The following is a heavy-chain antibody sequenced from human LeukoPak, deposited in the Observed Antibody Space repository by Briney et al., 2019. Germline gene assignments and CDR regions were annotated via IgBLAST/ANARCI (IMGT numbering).Heavy chain of an antibody. D-gene: IGHD1-1*01. CDR2: IKQDGSEK. J-gene: IGHJ3*02. Sequence: PGGSLRLSCAASGFTFSDCYMSWVRQAPGKGLEWVANIKQDGSEKYYVDSVKGRFTISRDNAKNSVYLQMNSLRAEDTAVYYCARSLASSGFGIWGQGTMVTVSS. CDR3: ARSLASSGFGI. CDR1: GFTFSDCY. V-gene: IGHV3-7*01.